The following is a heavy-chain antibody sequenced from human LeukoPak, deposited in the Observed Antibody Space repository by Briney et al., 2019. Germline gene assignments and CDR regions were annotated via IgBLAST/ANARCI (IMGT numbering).Heavy chain of an antibody. D-gene: IGHD6-19*01. J-gene: IGHJ3*02. CDR3: AKDAPPIAVAGISAFDI. V-gene: IGHV3-30*18. CDR1: GFTFSSYG. CDR2: ISYDGSNK. Sequence: PGGSLRLSCAASGFTFSSYGMHWVRQAPGKGLEWVAVISYDGSNKYYADSVKGRFTISRDNSKNTLYLQMNSLRAEDPAVYSCAKDAPPIAVAGISAFDIWGQGTMVAVSS.